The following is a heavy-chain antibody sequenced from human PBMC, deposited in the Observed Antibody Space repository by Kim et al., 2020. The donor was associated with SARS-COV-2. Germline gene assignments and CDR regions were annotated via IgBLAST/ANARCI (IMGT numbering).Heavy chain of an antibody. V-gene: IGHV4-39*01. CDR3: ARMPLPNYDILTGYSYYFDY. Sequence: SETLSLTCTVSGGSISSSSYYWGWIRQPPGKGLEWIGSIYYSGSTYYNPSLKSRVTISVDTSKNQFSLKLSSVTAADTAVYYCARMPLPNYDILTGYSYYFDYWGQGTLVTVSS. CDR1: GGSISSSSYY. D-gene: IGHD3-9*01. CDR2: IYYSGST. J-gene: IGHJ4*02.